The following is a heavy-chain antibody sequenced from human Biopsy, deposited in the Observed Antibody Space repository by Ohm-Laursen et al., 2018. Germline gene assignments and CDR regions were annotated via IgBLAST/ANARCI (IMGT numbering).Heavy chain of an antibody. J-gene: IGHJ2*01. CDR3: VREPKTGTAEAWYFDL. Sequence: TLSLTCSVSGASVKTPGYFWAWIRQRPGKGLEWIGYISYNERTHYSPSLTSRLAISFDTSNNRISLQLRSVSVADTAVYYCVREPKTGTAEAWYFDLWGRGSPVTVPS. V-gene: IGHV4-31*03. D-gene: IGHD3-9*01. CDR1: GASVKTPGYF. CDR2: ISYNERT.